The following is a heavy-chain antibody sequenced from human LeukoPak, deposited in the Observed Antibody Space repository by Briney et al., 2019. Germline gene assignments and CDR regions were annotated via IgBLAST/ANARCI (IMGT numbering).Heavy chain of an antibody. Sequence: GSLRLSCAASGFTFSTYAVSWVRQTPGKGLEWVAVISYDGRNKHYPDSVKGRFTISRDISTDTLWLQMDSLRTEDTAVYYCAKGPLRGTAAAIDYWGQGTLVTVSS. V-gene: IGHV3-30*18. CDR3: AKGPLRGTAAAIDY. D-gene: IGHD2-2*01. CDR1: GFTFSTYA. J-gene: IGHJ4*02. CDR2: ISYDGRNK.